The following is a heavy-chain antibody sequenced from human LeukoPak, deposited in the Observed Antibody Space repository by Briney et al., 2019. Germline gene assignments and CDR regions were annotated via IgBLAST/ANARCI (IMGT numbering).Heavy chain of an antibody. CDR1: GGSISSSSYY. D-gene: IGHD2-15*01. Sequence: SETLSLTCTVSGGSISSSSYYWGWIRQPPGKGLEWIGSIYYSGSTNYSPSLKNRVTISLDTSNNQFSLKLSSVTAADTAVYYCAREGVRVVDWGQGTLVTVSS. V-gene: IGHV4-39*07. CDR3: AREGVRVVD. J-gene: IGHJ4*02. CDR2: IYYSGST.